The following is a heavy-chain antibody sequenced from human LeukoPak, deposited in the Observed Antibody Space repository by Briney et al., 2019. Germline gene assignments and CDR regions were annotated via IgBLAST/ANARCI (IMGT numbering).Heavy chain of an antibody. CDR1: GGSVSSDSYF. J-gene: IGHJ4*02. Sequence: SETLSLTCSVSGGSVSSDSYFWNWVRQPPGKGLEWIGYIYSSGSTNYNPSLKSRVTILVDTSKNQFSLKLTSVTAADTAVYYCTREGYDGSGYYLDYWSQGILVTVSS. CDR2: IYSSGST. V-gene: IGHV4-61*01. D-gene: IGHD3-22*01. CDR3: TREGYDGSGYYLDY.